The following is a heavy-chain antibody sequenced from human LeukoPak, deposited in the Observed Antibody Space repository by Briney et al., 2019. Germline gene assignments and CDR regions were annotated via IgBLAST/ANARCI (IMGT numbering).Heavy chain of an antibody. J-gene: IGHJ4*02. V-gene: IGHV1-2*02. CDR3: VRDYFGSGSLTGY. CDR2: INPNSGDI. CDR1: GYTFTGYY. D-gene: IGHD3-10*01. Sequence: ASVKVSCKASGYTFTGYYMHWVRQAPGQGLEWMGWINPNSGDIMLAQKFQGRVTLTRDTSINTAYMELTGLAFDDTAIYYCVRDYFGSGSLTGYWGQGTLVTVSS.